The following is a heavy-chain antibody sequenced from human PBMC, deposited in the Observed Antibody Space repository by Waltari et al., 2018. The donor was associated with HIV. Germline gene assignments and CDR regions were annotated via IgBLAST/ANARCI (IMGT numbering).Heavy chain of an antibody. CDR3: ATEGVQLWLLGDYYGMDV. D-gene: IGHD5-18*01. CDR1: GYTLTELS. V-gene: IGHV1-24*01. Sequence: QVQLVQSGAEVKKPGASVKVSCKVSGYTLTELSMHWVRQAPGKGLEWMGGFDPEDGETIYAQKFQGRVTMTEDTSTDTAYMELSSLRSEDTAVYYCATEGVQLWLLGDYYGMDVWDQGTTVTVSS. J-gene: IGHJ6*02. CDR2: FDPEDGET.